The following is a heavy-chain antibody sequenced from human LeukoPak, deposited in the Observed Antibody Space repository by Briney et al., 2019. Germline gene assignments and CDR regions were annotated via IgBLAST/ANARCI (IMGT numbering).Heavy chain of an antibody. Sequence: GGSLRLSCTVSGFTFSRSGMHWVRQAPGKGLEWVALISYDGSYSHCADSVKGRFTISRDNSKNTLYLQMDSLRAEDTAVYYCAKGSDSSGWSYFAECGQGTLVTVPS. V-gene: IGHV3-30*18. CDR3: AKGSDSSGWSYFAE. CDR1: GFTFSRSG. D-gene: IGHD3-22*01. CDR2: ISYDGSYS. J-gene: IGHJ4*02.